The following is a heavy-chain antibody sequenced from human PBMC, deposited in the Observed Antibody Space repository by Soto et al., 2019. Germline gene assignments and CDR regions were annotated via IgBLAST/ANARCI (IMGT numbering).Heavy chain of an antibody. CDR2: IYYTGIT. J-gene: IGHJ4*02. CDR3: AGGTSSWFDY. CDR1: GGSIIRDGYC. D-gene: IGHD6-13*01. Sequence: PSETLSLTCPISGGSIIRDGYCWTLIRQHPGKGLEWIGYIYYTGITHYNPSLKSRVTISIDTSNNQFSLTVNSVTAADTAVYYCAGGTSSWFDYWGQGTRVTVSS. V-gene: IGHV4-31*03.